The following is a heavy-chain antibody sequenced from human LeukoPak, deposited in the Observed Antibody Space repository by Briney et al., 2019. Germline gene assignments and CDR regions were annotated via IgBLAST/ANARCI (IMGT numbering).Heavy chain of an antibody. CDR1: GGSISSYY. CDR3: ARRTTVTKDWYFDL. CDR2: IYYSGST. V-gene: IGHV4-59*01. Sequence: SETLSLTCTVSGGSISSYYWSWIRQPPGKGLEWIGYIYYSGSTNYNPSLKSRVTISVDTSKNQFSLKLSSVTAADTAVYYCARRTTVTKDWYFDLWGRGTLVTVSS. J-gene: IGHJ2*01. D-gene: IGHD4-11*01.